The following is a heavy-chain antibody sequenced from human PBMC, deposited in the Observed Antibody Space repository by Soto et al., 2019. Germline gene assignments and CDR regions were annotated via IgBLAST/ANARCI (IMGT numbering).Heavy chain of an antibody. D-gene: IGHD6-19*01. V-gene: IGHV4-31*03. CDR2: IYYSRST. J-gene: IGHJ5*02. CDR3: ARVEQWSRWFDP. Sequence: PSETLSLTCTVSGGSISSGGYYWSWIRQHPGKGLEWIGYIYYSRSTYYKPSLKSRVTISVDTSKNQFYLKLSSVTAADTAMYYCARVEQWSRWFDPWGQGTLVTVSS. CDR1: GGSISSGGYY.